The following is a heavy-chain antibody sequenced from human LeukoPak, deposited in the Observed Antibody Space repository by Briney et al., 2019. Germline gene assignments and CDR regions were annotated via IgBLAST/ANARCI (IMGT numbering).Heavy chain of an antibody. J-gene: IGHJ4*02. CDR3: ARAPWDYGDVYYFDY. V-gene: IGHV1-69*04. D-gene: IGHD4-17*01. Sequence: GASVKVSCKASGGTFSSYAISWVRQAPGQGLEWMGRIIPILGIANYAQKFQGRVTITADKSTSTAYMELSSLGSEDTAVYYCARAPWDYGDVYYFDYWGQGTLVTVSS. CDR1: GGTFSSYA. CDR2: IIPILGIA.